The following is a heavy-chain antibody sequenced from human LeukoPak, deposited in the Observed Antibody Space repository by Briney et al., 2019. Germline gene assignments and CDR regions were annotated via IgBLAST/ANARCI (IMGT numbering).Heavy chain of an antibody. CDR2: ISGSGGST. D-gene: IGHD3-22*01. Sequence: PGGSLRLSCAASGFTFSSYAMSWVRQATGKGLEWVSAISGSGGSTYYADSVKGRFTISRDNSKNTLYLKMNSLRAEDTAVYYCAKHGSGYYSHFDYWGQGTLVTVSS. CDR1: GFTFSSYA. CDR3: AKHGSGYYSHFDY. J-gene: IGHJ4*02. V-gene: IGHV3-23*01.